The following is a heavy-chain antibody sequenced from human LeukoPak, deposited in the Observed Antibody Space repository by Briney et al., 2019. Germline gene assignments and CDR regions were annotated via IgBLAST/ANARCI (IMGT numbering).Heavy chain of an antibody. CDR1: GGSITTSGYN. V-gene: IGHV4-39*07. Sequence: SETLSLTCTVSGGSITTSGYNWSGIHHPPGNRPEWIGTIYYTGSTYYNPSLKSRVTISVDASKNQFSLKLSSVTAADTAVYYCAREEMATYFDYWGQGTLVTVSS. CDR2: IYYTGST. D-gene: IGHD5-24*01. J-gene: IGHJ4*02. CDR3: AREEMATYFDY.